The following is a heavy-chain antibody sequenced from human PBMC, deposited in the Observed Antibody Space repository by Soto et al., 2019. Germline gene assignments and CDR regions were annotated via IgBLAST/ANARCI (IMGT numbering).Heavy chain of an antibody. Sequence: QVQLVESGGGVVQPGRSLRLSCAASGFTFSSYGMHWVRQAPGKGLEWVAVISYDGSNKYYADSVKGRFTISRDNSKNTLYLQMNRLRAEDTAVYYCAKDRIAAAGINAFDIWGQGTMVTVSA. CDR3: AKDRIAAAGINAFDI. CDR2: ISYDGSNK. J-gene: IGHJ3*02. D-gene: IGHD6-13*01. CDR1: GFTFSSYG. V-gene: IGHV3-30*18.